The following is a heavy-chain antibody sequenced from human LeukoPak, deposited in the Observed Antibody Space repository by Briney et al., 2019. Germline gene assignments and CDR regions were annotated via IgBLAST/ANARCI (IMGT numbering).Heavy chain of an antibody. CDR2: IIPIFGTA. CDR3: ASSGSRVY. Sequence: GASEKVSCKASGGTFSSYTISWVRQAPGQGLEWMGGIIPIFGTANYAQKFQGRVTITTDESTSTAYMELSSLRSEDTAVYYCASSGSRVYWGQGTLVTVSS. J-gene: IGHJ4*02. V-gene: IGHV1-69*05. CDR1: GGTFSSYT.